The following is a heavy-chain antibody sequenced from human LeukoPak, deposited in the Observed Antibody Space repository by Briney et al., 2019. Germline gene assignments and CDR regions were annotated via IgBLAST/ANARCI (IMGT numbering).Heavy chain of an antibody. D-gene: IGHD6-13*01. J-gene: IGHJ4*02. CDR2: ISFDGNDK. Sequence: SCKASGYTFSRYGMHWVRQAPDRGLEWVAVISFDGNDKHYADAVKGRFTVSRDNSRNTLYLQMNSLRDEDTAVYYCARELYGKSCYEYWGQGILLNVSS. V-gene: IGHV3-30*03. CDR1: GYTFSRYG. CDR3: ARELYGKSCYEY.